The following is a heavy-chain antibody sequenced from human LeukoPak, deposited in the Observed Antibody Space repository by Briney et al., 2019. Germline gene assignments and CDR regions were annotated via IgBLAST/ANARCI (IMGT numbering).Heavy chain of an antibody. D-gene: IGHD3-22*01. CDR2: LYYSGST. CDR3: ARADDSSGYSVDY. CDR1: GGSISTYY. V-gene: IGHV4-59*01. J-gene: IGHJ4*02. Sequence: PSETLSLTCTVSGGSISTYYWSWLRQPPGKGLEWIGNLYYSGSTSYNSSLKSRGTISVDTSKNQFSLKLSSVTAADTAVYYCARADDSSGYSVDYWGQGTLVTVSS.